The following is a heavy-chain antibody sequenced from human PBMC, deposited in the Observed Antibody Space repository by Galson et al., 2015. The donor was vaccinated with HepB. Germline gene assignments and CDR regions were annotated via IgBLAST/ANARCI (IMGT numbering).Heavy chain of an antibody. Sequence: SLRLSCAASGFIFSDFAMHWVRQAPGKGLEWVAVTSSDGRNKYYGDSVKGRFTVSRDNPNSTLYLQMTNLRPEDTAMYYCPRAWGYYESSDYWGQGTLITVSS. V-gene: IGHV3-30*04. J-gene: IGHJ4*02. CDR3: PRAWGYYESSDY. D-gene: IGHD3-22*01. CDR2: TSSDGRNK. CDR1: GFIFSDFA.